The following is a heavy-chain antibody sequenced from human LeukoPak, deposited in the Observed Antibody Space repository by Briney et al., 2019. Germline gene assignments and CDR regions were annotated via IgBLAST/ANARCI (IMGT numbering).Heavy chain of an antibody. D-gene: IGHD3-22*01. CDR2: ISGSGGST. CDR3: AKNPSRNNYYDSTYYFDY. J-gene: IGHJ4*02. V-gene: IGHV3-23*01. Sequence: GSLRLSCAASGFTFSSYAMSWVRQAPGKGLEWVSAISGSGGSTYYADSVKGRFTISRDNSKNTLYLQMNSLRAEDTAVYYCAKNPSRNNYYDSTYYFDYWGQGTLVTVSS. CDR1: GFTFSSYA.